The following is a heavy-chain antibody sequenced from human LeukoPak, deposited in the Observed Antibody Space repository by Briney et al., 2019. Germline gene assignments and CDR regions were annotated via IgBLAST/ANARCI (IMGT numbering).Heavy chain of an antibody. D-gene: IGHD6-19*01. Sequence: PGGSLRLSCAASGFTFSRHWMNWVRQAPGKGLEWVANIRHDANERYYVDSVKGRFTISRDNANNSLYLQMNSLRVEDTAVYYCAASQVHTSGWYTGGFDLWGQGTMVTVSS. CDR3: AASQVHTSGWYTGGFDL. CDR2: IRHDANER. V-gene: IGHV3-7*01. J-gene: IGHJ3*01. CDR1: GFTFSRHW.